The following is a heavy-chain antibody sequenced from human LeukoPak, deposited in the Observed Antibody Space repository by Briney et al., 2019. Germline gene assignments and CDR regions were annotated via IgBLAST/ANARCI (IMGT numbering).Heavy chain of an antibody. J-gene: IGHJ4*02. V-gene: IGHV4-30-2*01. D-gene: IGHD3-10*01. Sequence: SETLSLTCAVSGGSISSGGYSWSWIRQPPGKGLEWIGYIYHSGSTYYNPSLKSRVTISVDRSKNQFSLKLSSVTAADTAVYYCAILNGSGSFDYFDYWGQGTLVTVSS. CDR2: IYHSGST. CDR1: GGSISSGGYS. CDR3: AILNGSGSFDYFDY.